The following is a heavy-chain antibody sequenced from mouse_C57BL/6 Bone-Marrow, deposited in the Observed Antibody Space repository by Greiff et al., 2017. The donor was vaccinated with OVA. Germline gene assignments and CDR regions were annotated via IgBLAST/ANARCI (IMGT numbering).Heavy chain of an antibody. CDR1: GFTFSDYY. V-gene: IGHV5-12*01. Sequence: EVKVVESGGGLVQPGGSLKLSCAASGFTFSDYYMYWVRQTPEKRLEWVAYISNGGGSTYYPDTVKGRFTISRDNAKNTLYLQMSRLKSEDTAMYYCARKYYFDYWGQGTTLTVSS. CDR3: ARKYYFDY. CDR2: ISNGGGST. J-gene: IGHJ2*01.